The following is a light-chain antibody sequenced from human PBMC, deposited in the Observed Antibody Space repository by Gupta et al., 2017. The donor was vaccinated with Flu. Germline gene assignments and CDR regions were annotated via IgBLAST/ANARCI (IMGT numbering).Light chain of an antibody. V-gene: IGKV1-33*01. CDR2: DVS. J-gene: IGKJ3*01. CDR1: QDSGNS. CDR3: QHYDNLVFT. Sequence: GDRVTITCQASQDSGNSLNWYQQRPGKAPRLLIYDVSNLQTGVPSRFSGGGSGAYFTFSISSLQPEDFATYYCQHYDNLVFTFGPGTNVDVK.